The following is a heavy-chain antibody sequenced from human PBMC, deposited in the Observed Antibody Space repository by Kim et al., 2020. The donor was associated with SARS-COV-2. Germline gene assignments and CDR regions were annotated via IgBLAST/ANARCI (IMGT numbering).Heavy chain of an antibody. CDR3: AANGGYFFDY. D-gene: IGHD3-16*01. V-gene: IGHV3-48*03. CDR2: ISSDGTAV. CDR1: GFTFSSYE. J-gene: IGHJ4*02. Sequence: GGSLRLSCTASGFTFSSYEFNWVRQAPGKGLEWLSYISSDGTAVYYADSVKGRFNMSRDNVRKLVYLQLNNVGAEDTAVYYCAANGGYFFDYWGQGTLVTVYS.